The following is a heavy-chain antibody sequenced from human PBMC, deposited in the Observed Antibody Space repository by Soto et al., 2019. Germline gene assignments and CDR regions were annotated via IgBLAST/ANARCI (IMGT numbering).Heavy chain of an antibody. CDR3: AKNQERELPRVIDF. CDR1: GLTFSNYA. Sequence: EVRLLESGGGLVKPGGSLRLSCATSGLTFSNYAMSWVRQAPGGGLEWVSSMSGSSSTTYYAASVRRRFTISRDRAKNTLYLQMSSLRAEDTALYYCAKNQERELPRVIDFWGQGTLVTVSS. D-gene: IGHD1-7*01. J-gene: IGHJ4*02. V-gene: IGHV3-23*01. CDR2: MSGSSSTT.